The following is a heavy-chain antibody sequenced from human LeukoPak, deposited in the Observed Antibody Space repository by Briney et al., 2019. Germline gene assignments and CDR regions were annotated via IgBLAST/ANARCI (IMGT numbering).Heavy chain of an antibody. D-gene: IGHD5-18*01. V-gene: IGHV3-7*01. CDR2: IKQDGSEK. J-gene: IGHJ4*02. Sequence: PGGSLRLSCAASGFTISPYWMSWVRQAPGKGLEWVANIKQDGSEKYYVDSVKGRFTISRDNAKNSVYLQMNGLRAEGTAVYYCARENTAVPGGDCWGQGTLVTVSS. CDR1: GFTISPYW. CDR3: ARENTAVPGGDC.